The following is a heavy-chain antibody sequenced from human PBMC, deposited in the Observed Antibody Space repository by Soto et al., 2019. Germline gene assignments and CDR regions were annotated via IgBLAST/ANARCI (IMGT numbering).Heavy chain of an antibody. J-gene: IGHJ4*02. CDR2: IKSKTDGGTT. CDR3: TTDGLPEPYYFDY. V-gene: IGHV3-15*01. Sequence: EVQLVESGGGLVKPGGSLRLSCAASGFTFSNAWMSWVRQAPGKGLEWVGRIKSKTDGGTTDYAAPVKGRFTISRDDSKNTLYLQMNSLKTEDTAVYYCTTDGLPEPYYFDYWGQGTLVTVSS. CDR1: GFTFSNAW.